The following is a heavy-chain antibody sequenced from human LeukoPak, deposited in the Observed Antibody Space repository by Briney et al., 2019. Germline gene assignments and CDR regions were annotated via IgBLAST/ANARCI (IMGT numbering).Heavy chain of an antibody. J-gene: IGHJ4*02. V-gene: IGHV4-30-4*01. D-gene: IGHD3-22*01. CDR3: ARAYYCDSSALDY. Sequence: SETLSLTCTVSGGSISSGDYYWSWIRQPPGKGLEWIGYIYYSGSTYYNPSLKSRVTISVDTSKNQFSLKLSSVTAAGTAVYYCARAYYCDSSALDYWGQGTLVSVSS. CDR2: IYYSGST. CDR1: GGSISSGDYY.